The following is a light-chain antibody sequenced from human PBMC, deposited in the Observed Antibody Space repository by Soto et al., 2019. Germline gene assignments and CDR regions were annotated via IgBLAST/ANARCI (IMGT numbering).Light chain of an antibody. CDR1: ISDVGGSNY. Sequence: QSALTQPASVSGSPGQSISISCTGSISDVGGSNYVSWYQQHPGKAPKLLIYGVTGRPSGISDRFSGSKSGTTASLTISGLQADDEADYYCTSPTGSSTLVFGSGTNVTVL. V-gene: IGLV2-14*03. CDR2: GVT. J-gene: IGLJ1*01. CDR3: TSPTGSSTLV.